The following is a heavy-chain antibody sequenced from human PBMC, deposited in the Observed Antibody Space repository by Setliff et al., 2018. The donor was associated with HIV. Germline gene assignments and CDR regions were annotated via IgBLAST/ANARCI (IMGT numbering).Heavy chain of an antibody. CDR2: INNDGSIT. CDR3: VKWNYHNS. Sequence: PGGSLRLSCAASGFTLIDHWMHWVRQVPGKGLVWVSRINNDGSITNYADFVKGRFTMSRDSAKNTLYLQMNSLRAEDTAVYYCVKWNYHNSWGQGTLVTVSS. CDR1: GFTLIDHW. V-gene: IGHV3-74*01. J-gene: IGHJ4*02. D-gene: IGHD1-7*01.